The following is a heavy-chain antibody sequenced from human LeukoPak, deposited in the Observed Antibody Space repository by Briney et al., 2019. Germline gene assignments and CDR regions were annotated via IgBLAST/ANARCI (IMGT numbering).Heavy chain of an antibody. Sequence: ASVKVSCKASGGTFSSYAISWVRQAPGKGLEWMGGFDPEDGETIYAQKFQGRVTMTEDTSTDTAYMELSSLRSEDTAVYYCARQARVAGTDAFDIWGQGTMVTVSS. CDR3: ARQARVAGTDAFDI. D-gene: IGHD6-19*01. J-gene: IGHJ3*02. V-gene: IGHV1-24*01. CDR1: GGTFSSYA. CDR2: FDPEDGET.